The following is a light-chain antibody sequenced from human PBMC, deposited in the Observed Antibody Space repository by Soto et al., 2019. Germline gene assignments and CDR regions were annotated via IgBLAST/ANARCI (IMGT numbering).Light chain of an antibody. Sequence: AIQMTQSPASLSASVGDRVTITCRASHDIRNDLGWYQQKPGKAPKLLIYAISTLQSGVPSRFSGSGSGTDFALTISNLQPEDFATYYCLQDNNYPFTFGQGTKLEI. J-gene: IGKJ2*01. CDR1: HDIRND. CDR3: LQDNNYPFT. CDR2: AIS. V-gene: IGKV1-6*01.